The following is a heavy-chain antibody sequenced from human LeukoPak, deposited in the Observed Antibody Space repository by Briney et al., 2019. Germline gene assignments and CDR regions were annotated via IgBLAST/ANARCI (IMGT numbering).Heavy chain of an antibody. Sequence: GGSLRLSCTASGFTFSDYYMSWVRQAPGKGLAWVSYISGGGTTIYYADSVKGRFTISRDNAKNSLYLQMNSLKTEDTAVYYCTTSEDYWGQGTLVTVSS. CDR3: TTSEDY. D-gene: IGHD1-14*01. CDR2: ISGGGTTI. V-gene: IGHV3-11*01. J-gene: IGHJ4*02. CDR1: GFTFSDYY.